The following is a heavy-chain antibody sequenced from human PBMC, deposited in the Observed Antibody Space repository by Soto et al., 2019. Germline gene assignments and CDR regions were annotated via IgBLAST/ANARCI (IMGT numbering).Heavy chain of an antibody. CDR3: ASSGGSYPRRFDY. V-gene: IGHV1-46*01. D-gene: IGHD1-26*01. Sequence: SGKVSLKASGYTFTSYYMHWVRQAPGQGLERMGIINPSGGSTSYAQKFQGRVTMTRDTSTSTVYMELSSLRSEDTAVYYCASSGGSYPRRFDYWGQGTLVTVSS. CDR1: GYTFTSYY. J-gene: IGHJ4*02. CDR2: INPSGGST.